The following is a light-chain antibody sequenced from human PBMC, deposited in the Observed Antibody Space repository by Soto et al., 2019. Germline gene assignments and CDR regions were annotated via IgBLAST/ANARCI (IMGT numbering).Light chain of an antibody. J-gene: IGLJ3*02. V-gene: IGLV1-44*01. CDR2: SNN. Sequence: QSVLIQPPSASGTPGQRVTIFCSGSSSNIGSNTVNWYQQLPGLAPKLLIYSNNQRPSGVPDRFSGSKSGTSASLAISGLQSEDEADYYCATWDDSLNCWVFGGGTKLTVL. CDR1: SSNIGSNT. CDR3: ATWDDSLNCWV.